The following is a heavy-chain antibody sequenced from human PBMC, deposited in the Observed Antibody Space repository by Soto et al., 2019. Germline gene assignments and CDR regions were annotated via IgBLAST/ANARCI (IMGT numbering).Heavy chain of an antibody. J-gene: IGHJ6*02. CDR2: IYYSGST. CDR3: ARHRPRSYNWNNPSYYYGMDV. CDR1: GGSISSSSYY. V-gene: IGHV4-39*01. Sequence: SSETLSLTCTVSGGSISSSSYYWGWIRQPPGKGLEWIGNIYYSGSTYYNPSLKSRVTISVDTSKNQFSLKLTSVTAADTAVYYCARHRPRSYNWNNPSYYYGMDVWGQGTTVTVSS. D-gene: IGHD1-20*01.